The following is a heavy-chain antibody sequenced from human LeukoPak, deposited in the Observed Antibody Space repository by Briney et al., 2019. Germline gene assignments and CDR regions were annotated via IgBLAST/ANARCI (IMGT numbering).Heavy chain of an antibody. J-gene: IGHJ4*02. CDR1: GGSFSGYY. D-gene: IGHD3-10*02. CDR3: ASNDRAGSRFDY. Sequence: SETLSLTCAVYGGSFSGYYWSWIRQPPGKGLEWIGEINHSGSTSYNPSLKSRVTISVDTSKNQFSLKLSSVTAADTAVYYCASNDRAGSRFDYWGQGTLVTVSS. CDR2: INHSGST. V-gene: IGHV4-34*01.